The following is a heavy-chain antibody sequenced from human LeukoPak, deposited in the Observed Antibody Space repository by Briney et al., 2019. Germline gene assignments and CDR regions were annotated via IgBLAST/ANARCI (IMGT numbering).Heavy chain of an antibody. Sequence: SSETLSLTCAVYGGSFSGYYWSWIRQPPGKGLEWIGEINHSGSTNYNPSVKSRVTISVDTSKNQFSLKLSSVTAADTAVYYCARGQGFDYWGQGTLVTVSS. CDR1: GGSFSGYY. CDR2: INHSGST. V-gene: IGHV4-34*01. J-gene: IGHJ4*02. CDR3: ARGQGFDY.